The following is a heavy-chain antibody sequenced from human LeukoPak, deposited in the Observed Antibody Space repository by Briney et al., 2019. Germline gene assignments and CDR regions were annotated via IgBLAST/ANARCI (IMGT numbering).Heavy chain of an antibody. Sequence: PGGSLRLSCAASGFTLSSYWMHWVRQAPGKGLVWVSRINSDGSNTKYADSVKGRFTISRDNAKNTLYLQMNSLRAEDTAVYYCATDSSGHDDYWGQGTLVTVSS. CDR1: GFTLSSYW. V-gene: IGHV3-74*01. D-gene: IGHD3-22*01. CDR2: INSDGSNT. J-gene: IGHJ4*02. CDR3: ATDSSGHDDY.